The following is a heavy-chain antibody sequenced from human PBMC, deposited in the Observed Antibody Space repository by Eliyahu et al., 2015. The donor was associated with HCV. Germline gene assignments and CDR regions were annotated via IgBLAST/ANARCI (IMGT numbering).Heavy chain of an antibody. CDR2: FFSSGAT. CDR3: ARGDDFWGGYFPLFDY. D-gene: IGHD3-3*01. CDR1: GGSISGYY. V-gene: IGHV4-59*01. J-gene: IGHJ4*02. Sequence: QVQLQESGPGLVKPSETLSLTCTVSGGSISGYYWGWIRQPPGEGLEWIGYFFSSGATNFNPPSLRSRLTISIDTSKNQFSLKLSSVTAADAAVYHCARGDDFWGGYFPLFDYWGQGTVVTVSS.